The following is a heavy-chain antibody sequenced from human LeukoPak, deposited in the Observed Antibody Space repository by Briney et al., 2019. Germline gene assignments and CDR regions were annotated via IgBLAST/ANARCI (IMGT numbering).Heavy chain of an antibody. CDR1: GFTFSSYA. D-gene: IGHD5-12*01. Sequence: PGGSLRLSCSASGFTFSSYAMHWVRQAPGKGLEYVSAISSNGGSTYYADSVKGRFTISRDNSKNTLYLQMSSLRADDTAVYYCVRRLPTIPHYYFDYWGQGTLVTVSS. CDR3: VRRLPTIPHYYFDY. V-gene: IGHV3-64D*06. CDR2: ISSNGGST. J-gene: IGHJ4*02.